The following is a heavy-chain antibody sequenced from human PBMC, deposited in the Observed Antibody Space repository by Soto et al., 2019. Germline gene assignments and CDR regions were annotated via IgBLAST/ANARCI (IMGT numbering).Heavy chain of an antibody. V-gene: IGHV4-4*07. CDR3: ARGPRGYVYYHGMDV. J-gene: IGHJ6*02. D-gene: IGHD3-10*01. CDR1: GGSISSYY. CDR2: IDTSGTT. Sequence: SETLSLTCTVSGGSISSYYCSWIRQSAGKGLEWVGRIDTSGTTNYNPSLKSRVTMSVDASKNQFSLNLSSVAAADTAVYYCARGPRGYVYYHGMDVWGQGTTVTVSS.